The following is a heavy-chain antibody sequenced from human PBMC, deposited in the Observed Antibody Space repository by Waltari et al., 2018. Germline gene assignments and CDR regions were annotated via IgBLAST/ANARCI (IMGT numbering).Heavy chain of an antibody. J-gene: IGHJ6*02. D-gene: IGHD1-7*01. CDR3: ARDLRTGTTYYYYGMDV. CDR1: GFTFSSYS. CDR2: ISSSSSYI. V-gene: IGHV3-21*01. Sequence: EVQLVESGGGLVKPGGSLRLSCAASGFTFSSYSMNWVRQAPGKGLEWVSSISSSSSYIYYADSVKGRFTISRDNAKNSLYLQMNSLRAEDTAVYYCARDLRTGTTYYYYGMDVWGQGTTVTVSS.